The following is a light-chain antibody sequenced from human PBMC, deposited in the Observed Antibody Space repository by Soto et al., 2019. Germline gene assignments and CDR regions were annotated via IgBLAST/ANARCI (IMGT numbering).Light chain of an antibody. Sequence: DIQMTQSPSTLSASVGDRVTITCRASQSISSWLAWYQKKPGKAPKLLIYDASSLESGVPPRFGGSGSGTEFTLTISTLQPDDFATYYCQQYNSYSGTFGQGTKVEIK. CDR2: DAS. CDR1: QSISSW. CDR3: QQYNSYSGT. V-gene: IGKV1-5*01. J-gene: IGKJ1*01.